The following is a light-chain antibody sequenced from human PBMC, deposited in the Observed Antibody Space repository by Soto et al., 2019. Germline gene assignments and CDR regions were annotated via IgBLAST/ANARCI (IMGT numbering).Light chain of an antibody. J-gene: IGKJ2*01. CDR3: QQYNNWPPHT. CDR2: GAS. Sequence: EIVMTQSPATLSVSPGERATLSCRASQSVGSGLSWYQQKPDQAPRLLIYGASTRATGIPARFSGSGSGTEFTLTISSLQSEDYAVYYCQQYNNWPPHTFGQGTKVDIK. CDR1: QSVGSG. V-gene: IGKV3-15*01.